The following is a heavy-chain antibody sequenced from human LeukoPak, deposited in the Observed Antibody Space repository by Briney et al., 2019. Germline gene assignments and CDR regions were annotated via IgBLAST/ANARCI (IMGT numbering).Heavy chain of an antibody. Sequence: GGSLRLSCAASGFTFSSYAMSWVRQAPGKGLEWVSGITGSGDTTYYADSVKGRFTISRDNSKNTLYSQMNSLRAEDTAVYYCARVVPLGDYCTSTSCLGAFDIWGQGTMVTVSS. CDR3: ARVVPLGDYCTSTSCLGAFDI. D-gene: IGHD2-2*01. CDR1: GFTFSSYA. CDR2: ITGSGDTT. V-gene: IGHV3-23*01. J-gene: IGHJ3*02.